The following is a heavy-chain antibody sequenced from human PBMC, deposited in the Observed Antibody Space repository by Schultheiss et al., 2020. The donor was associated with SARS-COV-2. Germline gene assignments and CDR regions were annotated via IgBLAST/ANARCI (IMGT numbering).Heavy chain of an antibody. CDR3: ARGYSSGWYEEYYYGMDV. Sequence: ASVKVSCKASGYTFTSYAMNWVRQAPGQGLEWMGIINPSGGSTSYAQKFQGRVTITADESTSTAYMELSSLRSEDTAVYYCARGYSSGWYEEYYYGMDVWGQGTTVTFSS. J-gene: IGHJ6*02. CDR1: GYTFTSYA. D-gene: IGHD6-19*01. CDR2: INPSGGST. V-gene: IGHV1-46*01.